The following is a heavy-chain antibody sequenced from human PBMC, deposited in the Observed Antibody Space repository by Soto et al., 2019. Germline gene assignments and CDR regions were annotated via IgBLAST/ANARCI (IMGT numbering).Heavy chain of an antibody. Sequence: GGPLRLSCAASGFTFSDADMNWIRQAPGKGSGWVSYISSRSTYTNTTDSVKGRSTIPRNNATKSLYLNMTTPRPATTAEHYYARDRLDGPYYHSGMDVWGPGTTVTVSS. D-gene: IGHD1-1*01. CDR3: ARDRLDGPYYHSGMDV. CDR2: ISSRSTYT. CDR1: GFTFSDAD. J-gene: IGHJ6*02. V-gene: IGHV3-11*06.